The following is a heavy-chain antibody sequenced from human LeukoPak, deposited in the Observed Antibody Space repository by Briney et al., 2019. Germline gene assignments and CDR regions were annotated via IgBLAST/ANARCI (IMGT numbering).Heavy chain of an antibody. CDR3: ARGFRRIAVAGTLDY. CDR2: ISAYNGNT. CDR1: GYTFTSYG. D-gene: IGHD6-19*01. V-gene: IGHV1-18*01. J-gene: IGHJ4*02. Sequence: ASVKVSCKASGYTFTSYGISWVRQAPGQGLEWMGWISAYNGNTNYAQKLQGRVTMTTDTSTSTAYMELRSLRSDDTAVYYCARGFRRIAVAGTLDYWGQGTLVTVSS.